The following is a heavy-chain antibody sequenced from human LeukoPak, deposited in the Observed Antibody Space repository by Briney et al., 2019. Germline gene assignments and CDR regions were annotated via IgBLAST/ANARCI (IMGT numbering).Heavy chain of an antibody. D-gene: IGHD2-2*01. CDR3: ARDQNIVVVPAAPGGYYYYMDV. V-gene: IGHV1-2*02. CDR2: INPNSGGT. J-gene: IGHJ6*03. CDR1: GYTFTGYY. Sequence: GASVKVSCKASGYTFTGYYMHWVRQAPGQGLEWMGWINPNSGGTNYAQKFQGRVTMTRDTSISTAYMELSRLRSDDTAVYYCARDQNIVVVPAAPGGYYYYMDVWGKGTTVTVSS.